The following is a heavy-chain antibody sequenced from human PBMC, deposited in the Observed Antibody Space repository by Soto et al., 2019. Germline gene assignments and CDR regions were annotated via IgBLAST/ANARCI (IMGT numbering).Heavy chain of an antibody. CDR2: ISSSGRTI. J-gene: IGHJ4*02. V-gene: IGHV3-48*03. D-gene: IGHD1-20*01. CDR1: GFNFSSYE. Sequence: PGGSLRLSCAAYGFNFSSYEMNWVSQAPGKGLEWVSYISSSGRTIYYADSVKGRFTISRDNAKNSLYLQMNSMRAEDTAVYYCARSGYTWNDGARGYFDYWGQGTLVTVSS. CDR3: ARSGYTWNDGARGYFDY.